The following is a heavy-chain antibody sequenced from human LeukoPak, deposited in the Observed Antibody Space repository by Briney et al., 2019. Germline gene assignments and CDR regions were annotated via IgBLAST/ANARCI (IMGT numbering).Heavy chain of an antibody. J-gene: IGHJ6*03. Sequence: GGSLRLSCAASGFTFSGDWMGWVRQAPGKGLEWVANIKYDGSEKYYVDSVKGRFTISRDNAKNSLSLQMNSLRTEDTAVYYCAKDQAYCTGGNCYYYFYYLDVWGRGTTVTVSS. D-gene: IGHD2-15*01. CDR2: IKYDGSEK. V-gene: IGHV3-7*04. CDR1: GFTFSGDW. CDR3: AKDQAYCTGGNCYYYFYYLDV.